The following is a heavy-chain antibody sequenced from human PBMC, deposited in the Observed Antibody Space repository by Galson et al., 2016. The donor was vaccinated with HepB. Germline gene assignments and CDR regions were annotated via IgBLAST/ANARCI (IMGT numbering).Heavy chain of an antibody. V-gene: IGHV1-18*01. CDR1: GYSFTSHS. CDR2: ITTYSGDT. Sequence: SVKVSCKASGYSFTSHSISWVRQAPGQGLEWMGYITTYSGDTYYAPNLQGRVTMTIDTSTRTAYMELRSLRSDDTAVYYCARDRDNYGSGSDYWGQGTLVTVSS. J-gene: IGHJ4*02. CDR3: ARDRDNYGSGSDY. D-gene: IGHD3-10*01.